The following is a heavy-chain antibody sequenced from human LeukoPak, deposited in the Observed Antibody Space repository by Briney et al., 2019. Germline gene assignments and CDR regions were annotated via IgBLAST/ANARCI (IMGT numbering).Heavy chain of an antibody. D-gene: IGHD6-25*01. CDR3: ARYGFSSVWQGGWHAFDI. CDR1: GYTFASYY. Sequence: EASVKVSCKASGYTFASYYLHWVRQAPGQGLEWMGIIHPTVGDTTYAQKFQGRVTMTRDMSTGTVYMDLSSLRSEDTAVYYCARYGFSSVWQGGWHAFDIWGQGTTLTVSS. CDR2: IHPTVGDT. V-gene: IGHV1-46*01. J-gene: IGHJ3*02.